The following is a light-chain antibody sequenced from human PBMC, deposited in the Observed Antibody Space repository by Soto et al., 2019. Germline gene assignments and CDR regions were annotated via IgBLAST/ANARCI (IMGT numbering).Light chain of an antibody. J-gene: IGLJ1*01. CDR2: DVS. CDR1: SSDVGGYNY. Sequence: QSALTQPASVSGSPGQSINISCTGTSSDVGGYNYVSWYQHHPGKAPKLIIYDVSNRPSGVSNPFSGSKSGNTAYLTISGLQPEDEADYYCSSYTTSNTRQIVFGTGTQLTVL. CDR3: SSYTTSNTRQIV. V-gene: IGLV2-14*03.